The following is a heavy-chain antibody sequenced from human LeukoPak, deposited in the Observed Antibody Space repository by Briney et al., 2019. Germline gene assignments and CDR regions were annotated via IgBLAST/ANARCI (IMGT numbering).Heavy chain of an antibody. V-gene: IGHV4-30-4*08. D-gene: IGHD3-3*01. CDR3: ARGREENYDFWSGYYKGVHFDF. Sequence: PSETLSLTCTVSGGSLSSADYYWGWIRQSPGKGLEWIGYLSHIGSSYYNPSLKSRMTMSVDTSKNQVSLKLRSVTAADMAVYFCARGREENYDFWSGYYKGVHFDFWGQGTLVTVSS. CDR2: LSHIGSS. J-gene: IGHJ4*02. CDR1: GGSLSSADYY.